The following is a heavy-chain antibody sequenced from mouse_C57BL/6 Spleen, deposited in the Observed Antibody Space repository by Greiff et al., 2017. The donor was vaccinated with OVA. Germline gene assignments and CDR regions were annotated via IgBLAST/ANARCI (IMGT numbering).Heavy chain of an antibody. J-gene: IGHJ2*01. CDR2: INPSTGGT. D-gene: IGHD1-1*01. Sequence: EVQGVESGPELVKPGASVKISCKASGYSFTGYYMNWVKQSPEKSLEWIGEINPSTGGTTYNQKFKAKATLTVDKSSSTAYMQLKSLTSEDSAVYYCATDYYGSSPDYWGQGTTLTVSS. V-gene: IGHV1-42*01. CDR1: GYSFTGYY. CDR3: ATDYYGSSPDY.